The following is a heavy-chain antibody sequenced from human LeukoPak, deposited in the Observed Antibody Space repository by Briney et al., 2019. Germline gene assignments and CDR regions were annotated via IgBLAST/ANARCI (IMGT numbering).Heavy chain of an antibody. Sequence: PGGSLRLSCAASGFTFSSYAMSWVRQAPGKGLEWVSAISGSGGSTYYADSEKGRFTISRDNSKNTLYLQVNRLRAEDTAVYYCAKDRRGYCSSTSCYEVYWGQGALVTVSS. J-gene: IGHJ4*02. CDR3: AKDRRGYCSSTSCYEVY. CDR1: GFTFSSYA. D-gene: IGHD2-2*01. CDR2: ISGSGGST. V-gene: IGHV3-23*01.